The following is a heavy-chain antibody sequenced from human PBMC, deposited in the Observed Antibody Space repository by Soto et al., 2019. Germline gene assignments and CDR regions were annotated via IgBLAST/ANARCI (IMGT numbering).Heavy chain of an antibody. J-gene: IGHJ6*03. CDR3: ARAPCCYCSGSYYRYYYYYMDV. CDR1: GGSFSGYY. CDR2: INHSGST. D-gene: IGHD3-10*01. Sequence: QVQLQQWGAGLLKPSETLSLTCAVYGGSFSGYYWSWIRQPPGKGLEWIGEINHSGSTNYNPSLKLRVPTAVDRSKNQFSLELSSVTVADPAGYYCARAPCCYCSGSYYRYYYYYMDVWGKGTTVTVSS. V-gene: IGHV4-34*01.